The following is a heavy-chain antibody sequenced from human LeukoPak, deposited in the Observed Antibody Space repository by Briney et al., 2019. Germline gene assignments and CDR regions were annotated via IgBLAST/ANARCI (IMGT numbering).Heavy chain of an antibody. Sequence: ASVKVSCKASGYTFTSYDINWVRQAPGQGLEWMGWINTNIGHPTYAQGFTGRFVFSLDTSVSTAYLQISSLKAEDTAVYYCARDMAVLSTNYYYYGMDVWGQGTTVTVSS. CDR1: GYTFTSYD. CDR3: ARDMAVLSTNYYYYGMDV. D-gene: IGHD6-19*01. J-gene: IGHJ6*02. CDR2: INTNIGHP. V-gene: IGHV7-4-1*02.